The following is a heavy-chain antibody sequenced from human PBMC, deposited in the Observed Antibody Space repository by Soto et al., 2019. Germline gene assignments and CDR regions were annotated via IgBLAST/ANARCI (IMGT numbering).Heavy chain of an antibody. CDR3: ATGQQLGY. CDR2: IINSGDST. Sequence: EVQLLESGGGLVQPGGSLRLSCAASGFTFSTYAMSWVRQAPGKGLEWVSKIINSGDSTYYADSVKGLFTISRDNSKNTVYLQMNSLRAGDTAVYYSATGQQLGYWGXGXXV. D-gene: IGHD6-13*01. V-gene: IGHV3-23*01. J-gene: IGHJ4*02. CDR1: GFTFSTYA.